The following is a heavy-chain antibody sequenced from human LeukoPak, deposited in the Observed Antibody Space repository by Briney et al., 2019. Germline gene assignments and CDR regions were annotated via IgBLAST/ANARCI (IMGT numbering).Heavy chain of an antibody. Sequence: ASVKVSCKASGYTFTNHAMHWVRQAPGQRLEWMGWINPVNGDIKYSQKFQGRVTITRDTSASTAYMELSSLRSEDTAVYYCARTYYDYVWGSYRFWGKGTLVTVSS. CDR1: GYTFTNHA. D-gene: IGHD3-16*02. CDR2: INPVNGDI. CDR3: ARTYYDYVWGSYRF. J-gene: IGHJ4*02. V-gene: IGHV1-3*01.